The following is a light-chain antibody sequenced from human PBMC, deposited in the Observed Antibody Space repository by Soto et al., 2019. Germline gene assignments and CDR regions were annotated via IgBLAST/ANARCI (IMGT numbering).Light chain of an antibody. CDR3: QQYGSSPIT. Sequence: EIVLTQSPGTLSLSPGERATLSCRASQSVSSSYLAWYQQKPGQAPRLLIYGASSRATGIPDRFSGSGSGTDFTLTISRLEPEDFAVYYCQQYGSSPITFGPGTRGYQ. CDR1: QSVSSSY. V-gene: IGKV3-20*01. CDR2: GAS. J-gene: IGKJ3*01.